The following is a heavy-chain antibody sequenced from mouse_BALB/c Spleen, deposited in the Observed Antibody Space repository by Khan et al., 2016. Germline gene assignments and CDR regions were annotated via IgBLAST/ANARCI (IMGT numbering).Heavy chain of an antibody. V-gene: IGHV5-4*02. CDR2: LSYGGSYS. J-gene: IGHJ3*01. Sequence: EVELVESGGGLVKPGGSLKLSCAASGFTFSDYYMSWVRQIPEKRLEWVATLSYGGSYSYYPDSVKGRFTISRDNAKNNLYLQMSSLKSEDTAMYYCAREGLRRGFAYWGQGTLVTVSA. CDR1: GFTFSDYY. CDR3: AREGLRRGFAY. D-gene: IGHD2-4*01.